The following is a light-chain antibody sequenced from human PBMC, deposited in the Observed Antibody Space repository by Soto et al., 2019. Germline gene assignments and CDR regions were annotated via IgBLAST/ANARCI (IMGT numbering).Light chain of an antibody. J-gene: IGKJ1*01. V-gene: IGKV3-15*01. Sequence: EIVMTHSTATLSVSPGERATLSCRASQSVSSNLAWYQQKPGQAPRLLIYGASTRATGIPARFSGSGSGTEFTLTISSLQSEDFAVYYCQQYNNWPWTFGQGTKVDSK. CDR2: GAS. CDR1: QSVSSN. CDR3: QQYNNWPWT.